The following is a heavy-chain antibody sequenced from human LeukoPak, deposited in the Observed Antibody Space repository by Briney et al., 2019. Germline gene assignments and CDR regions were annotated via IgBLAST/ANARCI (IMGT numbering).Heavy chain of an antibody. Sequence: ASVKVSCKASGYTFTSYGISWVRQAPGQGLEWMGWISAYNGNTNYAQKLQGRVTMTTDTSTSTAYMELRSLRSEDTAVYYCARDNSVGDIAWWFDPWGQGTLVIVSS. CDR3: ARDNSVGDIAWWFDP. D-gene: IGHD2-15*01. CDR2: ISAYNGNT. J-gene: IGHJ5*02. V-gene: IGHV1-18*01. CDR1: GYTFTSYG.